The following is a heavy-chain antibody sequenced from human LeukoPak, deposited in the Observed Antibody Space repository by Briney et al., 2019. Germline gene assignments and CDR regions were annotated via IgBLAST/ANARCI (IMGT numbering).Heavy chain of an antibody. J-gene: IGHJ5*02. D-gene: IGHD3-22*01. CDR2: ISWDGGST. CDR3: AKVDYYDSSGNYPNWFDP. CDR1: GFTFDDYA. Sequence: GGSLRLSCAASGFTFDDYAMHWVRQAPGKGLEWVSLISWDGGSTYYADSLKGRFTISRDNYKNTLYLQMNSLRAEDTAVYYCAKVDYYDSSGNYPNWFDPWGQGTLVTVSS. V-gene: IGHV3-43D*04.